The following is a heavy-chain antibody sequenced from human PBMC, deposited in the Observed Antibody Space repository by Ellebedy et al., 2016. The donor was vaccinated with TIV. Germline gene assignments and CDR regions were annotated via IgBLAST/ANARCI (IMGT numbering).Heavy chain of an antibody. Sequence: GGSLRLXXAASGFTFSSYSMNWVRQAPGKGLEWVSSISSSSSYIYYADSVKGRFTISRDNAKNSLYLQMNSLRAEDTAVYYCARVYSSSWYSERYYYYYYMDVWGKGTTVTVSS. CDR3: ARVYSSSWYSERYYYYYYMDV. V-gene: IGHV3-21*01. D-gene: IGHD6-13*01. J-gene: IGHJ6*03. CDR2: ISSSSSYI. CDR1: GFTFSSYS.